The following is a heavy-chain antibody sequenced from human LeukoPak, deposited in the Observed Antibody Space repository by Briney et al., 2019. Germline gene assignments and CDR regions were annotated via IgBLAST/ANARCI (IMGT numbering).Heavy chain of an antibody. CDR2: IYHSGGT. Sequence: SETLSLTCAVSGDSISRSGSSWSWIRQPPGKGLEWIGYIYHSGGTYYNPSLKSRVTISLDRSKNQFSLKLNSVTAADTAVYYCARDFIAQSPIPAFWGQGTLVSVPS. CDR1: GDSISRSGSS. CDR3: ARDFIAQSPIPAF. V-gene: IGHV4-30-2*01. D-gene: IGHD3-3*02. J-gene: IGHJ4*02.